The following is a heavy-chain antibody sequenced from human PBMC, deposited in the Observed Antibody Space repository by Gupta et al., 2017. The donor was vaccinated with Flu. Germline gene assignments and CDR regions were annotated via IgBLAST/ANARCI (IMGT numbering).Heavy chain of an antibody. CDR1: GYSFTTYW. Sequence: EVQLVQSGADMKKPGESLRISCKGSGYSFTTYWISWVRQMPGKGLEWMGRIDPSDSYTNYSPSFQGHVTISADKSISTAYLQWSSLKAADTAMYYCASMAYGDYQDFDDWGQGTLVTVSS. CDR3: ASMAYGDYQDFDD. CDR2: IDPSDSYT. D-gene: IGHD4-17*01. J-gene: IGHJ4*02. V-gene: IGHV5-10-1*01.